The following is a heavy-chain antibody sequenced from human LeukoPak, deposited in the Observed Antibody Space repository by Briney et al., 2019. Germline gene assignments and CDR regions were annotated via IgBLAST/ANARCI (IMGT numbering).Heavy chain of an antibody. V-gene: IGHV3-23*01. Sequence: GGSLRLSCAASGFTFSGYAMRWVRQAPGKGLEWVSAIRCSGGSTYYADSVKGRFAISRDNSKNTLYLQMNSLRAEDTAVYYCAKSGGGTTITTAHYWGQGTLVTVSS. J-gene: IGHJ4*02. CDR1: GFTFSGYA. D-gene: IGHD3-16*01. CDR2: IRCSGGST. CDR3: AKSGGGTTITTAHY.